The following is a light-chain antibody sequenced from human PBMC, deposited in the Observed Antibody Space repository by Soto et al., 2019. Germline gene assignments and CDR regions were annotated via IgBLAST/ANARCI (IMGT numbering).Light chain of an antibody. CDR3: QHYVSLPLT. V-gene: IGKV3-15*01. CDR1: QSINRN. Sequence: EIVMTQSPVTLSVSPGERATLSCRASQSINRNLAWYQQKLGQAPRILIYGASTRATGIAARFSGSGSGTEFTLTISSLESEDSAVYYCQHYVSLPLTFGGGTKVDIK. J-gene: IGKJ4*01. CDR2: GAS.